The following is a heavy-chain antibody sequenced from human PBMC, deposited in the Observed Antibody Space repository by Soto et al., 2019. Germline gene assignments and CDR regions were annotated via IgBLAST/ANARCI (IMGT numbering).Heavy chain of an antibody. D-gene: IGHD3-10*01. CDR2: TIPVFNTA. CDR3: ALGVYGSGNYYTGPSAFDI. V-gene: IGHV1-69*06. J-gene: IGHJ3*02. CDR1: GGTLSDHG. Sequence: QVQLEQSGAEVKKPGSSVKISCKASGGTLSDHGVSWLRQAPGQGLEWVGGTIPVFNTANYAPKFQGRVTIAADKSTNIADMELGSLRSDDTAFYYCALGVYGSGNYYTGPSAFDIWGQGTLVIVSS.